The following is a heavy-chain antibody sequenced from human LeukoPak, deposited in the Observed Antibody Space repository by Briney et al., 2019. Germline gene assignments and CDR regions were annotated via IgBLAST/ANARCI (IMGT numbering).Heavy chain of an antibody. D-gene: IGHD6-13*01. CDR2: MNPNSGNT. CDR3: ARGRDSSSWYGNWYFDL. CDR1: GYTFTSYD. J-gene: IGHJ2*01. Sequence: ASVKVSCKASGYTFTSYDINWVRQATGQGLERMGWMNPNSGNTGYAQKFQGRVTMTRNTSISTAYMELSSLRSEDTAVYYCARGRDSSSWYGNWYFDLWGRGTLVTVSS. V-gene: IGHV1-8*01.